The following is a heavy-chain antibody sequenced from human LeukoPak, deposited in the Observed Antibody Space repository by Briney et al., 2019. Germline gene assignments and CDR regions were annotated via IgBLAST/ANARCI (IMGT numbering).Heavy chain of an antibody. D-gene: IGHD5-12*01. J-gene: IGHJ4*02. Sequence: GSLRLSCAASGFTFSSYAMHWVRQAPGKGLEWVAVISYDGSNKYYADSVKGRFTISRDNSKNTLYLQMNSLRAEDTAVYYCARDRYSGYDFDYWGQGTLVTVSS. CDR1: GFTFSSYA. CDR2: ISYDGSNK. CDR3: ARDRYSGYDFDY. V-gene: IGHV3-30-3*01.